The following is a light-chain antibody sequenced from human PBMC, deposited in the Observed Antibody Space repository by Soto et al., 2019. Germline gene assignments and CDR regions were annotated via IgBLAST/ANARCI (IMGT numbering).Light chain of an antibody. Sequence: DIPMTQSPSSLSASVRESVTITCRASQSIDRYLHWYQHKPGQAPKLLIFRASSLQRGVPSRFTGSGSGTHFTLVISSLQPEDFATYYCQQTYSTPPTFGGGTKVEI. J-gene: IGKJ4*01. CDR2: RAS. CDR3: QQTYSTPPT. V-gene: IGKV1-39*01. CDR1: QSIDRY.